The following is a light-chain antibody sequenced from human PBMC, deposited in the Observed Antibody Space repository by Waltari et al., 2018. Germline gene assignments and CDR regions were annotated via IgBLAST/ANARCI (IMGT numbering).Light chain of an antibody. Sequence: DIGNYNYVSWYQQHPGKAPKLILYEVSDRPSGVSRRFSGSKSGNKATLTISGLQADDEADYYCSSYTNRATLRVFGTGTKVTVL. V-gene: IGLV2-14*01. CDR3: SSYTNRATLRV. CDR2: EVS. J-gene: IGLJ1*01. CDR1: DIGNYNY.